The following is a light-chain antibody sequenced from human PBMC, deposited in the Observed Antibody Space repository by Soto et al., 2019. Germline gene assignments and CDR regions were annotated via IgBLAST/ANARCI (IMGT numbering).Light chain of an antibody. J-gene: IGKJ4*01. CDR1: QDINTY. CDR2: AAS. Sequence: DIQMTQSPSSLSASVGDRVTITCQASQDINTYLNWYQQKPGKAPKLLIYAASNLETGAQSRFSGSGSGTDFTFTIRSLKTEDIATYYCQQYENILTFGGGTKVEIK. CDR3: QQYENILT. V-gene: IGKV1-33*01.